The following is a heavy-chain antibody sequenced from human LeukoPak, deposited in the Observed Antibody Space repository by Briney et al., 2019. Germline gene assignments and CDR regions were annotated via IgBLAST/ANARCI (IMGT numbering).Heavy chain of an antibody. CDR2: IYTSGST. Sequence: SETLSLTCTVSGGSISSYYWSWIRQPPGKGLEWIGYIYTSGSTNYNPSLKSRVTISVDTSKNQFSLKLSSVTAADTAVYYCARLGAPYYYYYMDVWGKGTTVTVSS. CDR3: ARLGAPYYYYYMDV. J-gene: IGHJ6*03. V-gene: IGHV4-4*09. D-gene: IGHD1-26*01. CDR1: GGSISSYY.